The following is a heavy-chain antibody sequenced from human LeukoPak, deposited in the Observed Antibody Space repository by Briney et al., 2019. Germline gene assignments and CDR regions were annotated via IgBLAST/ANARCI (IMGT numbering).Heavy chain of an antibody. CDR1: GYTFTSYA. CDR2: ISANNGNR. J-gene: IGHJ4*02. V-gene: IGHV1-18*01. CDR3: ARQGYGGHSQGAADY. D-gene: IGHD4-23*01. Sequence: VASVKVSCKASGYTFTSYAISWVRQAPGQGLEWMGWISANNGNRNYAQKLQDRVSMTTDTSTSTAYMELRSLRSDDTAVYYCARQGYGGHSQGAADYWGQGTLVTVSS.